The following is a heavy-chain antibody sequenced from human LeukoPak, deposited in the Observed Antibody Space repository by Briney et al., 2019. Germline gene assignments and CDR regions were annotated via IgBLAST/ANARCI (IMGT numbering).Heavy chain of an antibody. Sequence: PGGSLRLSCAASGFTFSSHWMSWVRQAPGKGLEWVANIKQDGSEKYYEDSVKGRFTISRDNAKNSLYLQMNSLRAEETAVYYCARDVSSGWYPYYYYGMDVWGQGTTVTASS. CDR1: GFTFSSHW. D-gene: IGHD6-19*01. CDR3: ARDVSSGWYPYYYYGMDV. J-gene: IGHJ6*02. CDR2: IKQDGSEK. V-gene: IGHV3-7*01.